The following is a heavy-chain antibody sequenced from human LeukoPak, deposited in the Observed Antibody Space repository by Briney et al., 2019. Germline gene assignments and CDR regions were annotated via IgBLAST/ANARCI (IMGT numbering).Heavy chain of an antibody. Sequence: SETLSLTCTVSGGSISSGGYYWSWIRQHPGKGLEWIGYIYYSGSTYNNPSLKRRVTISVDTSKNHFSLKLSSVTAADTAVYYCARGGKIADWFDPWGQGTLVTVSS. CDR1: GGSISSGGYY. CDR2: IYYSGST. J-gene: IGHJ5*02. CDR3: ARGGKIADWFDP. D-gene: IGHD2-15*01. V-gene: IGHV4-31*03.